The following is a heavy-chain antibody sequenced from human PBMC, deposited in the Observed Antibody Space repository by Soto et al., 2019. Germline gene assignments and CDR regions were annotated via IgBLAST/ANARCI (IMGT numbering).Heavy chain of an antibody. D-gene: IGHD3-22*01. J-gene: IGHJ4*02. CDR1: GGSISSGGYY. CDR2: IYYSGST. Sequence: LSLTCTVSGGSISSGGYYWSWIRQHPGKGLEWIGYIYYSGSTYYNPSLKSRVTISVDTSKNQFSLKLSSVTAADTAVYYCARDSYDSSGYGLDYWGQGTLVTVSS. CDR3: ARDSYDSSGYGLDY. V-gene: IGHV4-31*02.